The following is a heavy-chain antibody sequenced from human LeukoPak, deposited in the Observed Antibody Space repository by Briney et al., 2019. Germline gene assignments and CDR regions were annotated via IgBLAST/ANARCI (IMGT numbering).Heavy chain of an antibody. Sequence: PGGSLRLSCAASGFTFSSYAMHWVRQAPGKGLEYVSAISSNGGSTYYANSVKGRFTISRDNSKNTLYLQMGSLRAEDTAVYYCAREGELDFDYWGQGTLVTVSS. V-gene: IGHV3-64*01. D-gene: IGHD1-7*01. CDR1: GFTFSSYA. CDR3: AREGELDFDY. J-gene: IGHJ4*02. CDR2: ISSNGGST.